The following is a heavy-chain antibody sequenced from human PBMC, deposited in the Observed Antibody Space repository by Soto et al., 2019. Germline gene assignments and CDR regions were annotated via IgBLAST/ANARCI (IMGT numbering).Heavy chain of an antibody. D-gene: IGHD3-22*01. V-gene: IGHV1-69*12. J-gene: IGHJ6*02. CDR2: IIPIFDTA. CDR1: GGTFSSYA. CDR3: AGHSSGVPGYYSGMDV. Sequence: QVQLVQSGAEVKKPGSSVKVSCKASGGTFSSYAISWVRQAPGQGLEWMGGIIPIFDTADYAQKFQGRGTITADESTNTAYRELSSLRSEDTAVYYCAGHSSGVPGYYSGMDVWGQGTTVTVSS.